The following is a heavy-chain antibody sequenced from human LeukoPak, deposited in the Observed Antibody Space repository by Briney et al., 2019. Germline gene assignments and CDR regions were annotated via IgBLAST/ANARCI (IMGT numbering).Heavy chain of an antibody. D-gene: IGHD3-16*01. Sequence: GGSLRLSCAASGFTFSSYAMHWVRQAPGKGLEWVSVIYSGGSTDYAGSVKGRFTISRDNSKNTLYLQMNSLRAEDTSVYYCARAGYYESYAFDTWGQGTMVTVSS. J-gene: IGHJ3*02. CDR1: GFTFSSYA. CDR2: IYSGGST. CDR3: ARAGYYESYAFDT. V-gene: IGHV3-66*01.